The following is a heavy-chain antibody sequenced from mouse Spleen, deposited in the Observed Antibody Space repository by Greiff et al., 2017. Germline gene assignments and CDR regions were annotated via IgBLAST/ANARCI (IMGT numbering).Heavy chain of an antibody. Sequence: EVQGVESGGGLVKLGGSLKLSCAASGFTFSSYAMSWVRQTPEKRLEWVATISSGGGNTYYPDSVKGRFTISRDNAKNTLYLQMSSLKSEDTAMYYCARRRYGNPFDYWGQGTTLTVSS. V-gene: IGHV5-9-3*01. CDR2: ISSGGGNT. CDR3: ARRRYGNPFDY. J-gene: IGHJ2*01. CDR1: GFTFSSYA. D-gene: IGHD2-10*02.